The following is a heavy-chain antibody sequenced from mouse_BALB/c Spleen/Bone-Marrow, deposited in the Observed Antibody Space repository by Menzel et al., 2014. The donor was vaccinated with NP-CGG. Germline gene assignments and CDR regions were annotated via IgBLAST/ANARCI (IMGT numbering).Heavy chain of an antibody. V-gene: IGHV5-12*01. CDR1: GFTFSDYY. J-gene: IGHJ3*01. CDR2: ISNGGGST. D-gene: IGHD2-4*01. Sequence: EVHLVESGGGLVQPGGSLKLSCAPSGFTFSDYYMYWVRQTPEKRLEWVAYISNGGGSTYYPDTVKGRFTISRDNAKNTLCLQMSRLKSEDTAMYYCARHNYDETWFAYWGQGTLVTVSA. CDR3: ARHNYDETWFAY.